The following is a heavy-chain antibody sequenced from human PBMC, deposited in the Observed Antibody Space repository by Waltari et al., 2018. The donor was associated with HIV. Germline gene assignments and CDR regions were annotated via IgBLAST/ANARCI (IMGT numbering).Heavy chain of an antibody. CDR1: GFRLSGFS. CDR3: VRDDCFDSGSCHSVD. CDR2: MNHDGSQK. V-gene: IGHV3-7*01. Sequence: VLLVESGGGLVQPGGTRRLSGGASGFRLSGFSFGWVRQAPGKVVEWVCNMNHDGSQKWYAVSLRDRFTVSRDNTKNSLWLQMNSLRSEDTAVYYCVRDDCFDSGSCHSVDWGRGTLVTVSS. J-gene: IGHJ4*02. D-gene: IGHD3-10*01.